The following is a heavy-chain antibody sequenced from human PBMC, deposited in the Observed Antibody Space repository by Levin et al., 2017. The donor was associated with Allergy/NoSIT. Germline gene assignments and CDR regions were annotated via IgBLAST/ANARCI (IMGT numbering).Heavy chain of an antibody. CDR2: IYYSGST. CDR1: GGSISSSSYY. Sequence: SQTLSLTCTVSGGSISSSSYYWGWIRQPPGKGLEWIGSIYYSGSTYYNPSLKSRVTISVDTSKNQFSLKLSSVTAADTAVYYCARHMGRNDSSGDYYFDYWGQGTLVTVSS. V-gene: IGHV4-39*01. CDR3: ARHMGRNDSSGDYYFDY. D-gene: IGHD3-22*01. J-gene: IGHJ4*02.